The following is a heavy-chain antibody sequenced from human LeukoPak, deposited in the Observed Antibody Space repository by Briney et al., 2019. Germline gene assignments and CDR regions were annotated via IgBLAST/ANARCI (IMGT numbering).Heavy chain of an antibody. CDR2: ICTSGST. J-gene: IGHJ3*02. D-gene: IGHD3-9*01. Sequence: SETLSLTCTVSGGSISSGSYYWSWIRQPAGKGLEWIGRICTSGSTNYNPSLNSRVTISVDTSKNQFSLELSSVTAADTAVYYCARSYDILTGYKPGAFDIWGQGTMVTVSS. CDR3: ARSYDILTGYKPGAFDI. CDR1: GGSISSGSYY. V-gene: IGHV4-61*02.